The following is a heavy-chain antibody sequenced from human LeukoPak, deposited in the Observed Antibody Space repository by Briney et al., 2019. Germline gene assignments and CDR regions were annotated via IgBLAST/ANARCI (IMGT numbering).Heavy chain of an antibody. V-gene: IGHV3-20*04. D-gene: IGHD5-12*01. CDR1: GFTFSSYS. CDR3: ASSSGYDFGWFDP. J-gene: IGHJ5*02. CDR2: INWNGGST. Sequence: GGSLRLSCAASGFTFSSYSMNWVRKAPGKGLEWVSGINWNGGSTGYADSVKGRFTISRDNAKNSLYLQMNSLRAEDTALYYCASSSGYDFGWFDPWGQGTLVTFSS.